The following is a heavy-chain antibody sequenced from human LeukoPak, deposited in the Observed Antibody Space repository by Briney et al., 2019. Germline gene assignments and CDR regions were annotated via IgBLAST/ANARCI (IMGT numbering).Heavy chain of an antibody. D-gene: IGHD3-22*01. J-gene: IGHJ4*02. CDR1: GYTFTSYY. V-gene: IGHV1-2*02. CDR2: INPNSGGT. CDR3: ARDWGYYYDSSGYYW. Sequence: GASVKVSCKASGYTFTSYYMHWVRQAPGQGLEWMGWINPNSGGTNYAQKFQGRVTMTRDTSISTAYMELSRLRSDDTAVYYCARDWGYYYDSSGYYWWGQGTLVTVSS.